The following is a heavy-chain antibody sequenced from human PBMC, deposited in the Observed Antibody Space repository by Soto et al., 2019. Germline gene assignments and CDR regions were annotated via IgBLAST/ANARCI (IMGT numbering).Heavy chain of an antibody. J-gene: IGHJ4*02. CDR3: ARDPMGGYFDY. CDR1: GGSISSGGYY. V-gene: IGHV4-31*03. CDR2: IYYSGST. D-gene: IGHD3-10*01. Sequence: SETLSLTCTVSGGSISSGGYYWSWIRQHPGKGLEWIGYIYYSGSTYYNPSLKSRVTISVDTSKNQFSLKLSSVTAADTAVYYCARDPMGGYFDYWGQGTLVTVSS.